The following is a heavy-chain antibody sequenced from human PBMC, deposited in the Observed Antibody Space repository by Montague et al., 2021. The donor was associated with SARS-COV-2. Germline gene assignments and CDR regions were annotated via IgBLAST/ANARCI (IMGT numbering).Heavy chain of an antibody. D-gene: IGHD4-17*01. CDR3: ASYGVKSPGAFDI. Sequence: SPRLSCAASKFTFNTYAMTWVRQAPGKGLEWVSCIGSGGNTFFADSVQGRFTISRDFSTNTVFLQMNRLRADDTAMYFCASYGVKSPGAFDIWGQGTLVTVSS. V-gene: IGHV3-23*01. CDR2: IGSGGNT. CDR1: KFTFNTYA. J-gene: IGHJ3*02.